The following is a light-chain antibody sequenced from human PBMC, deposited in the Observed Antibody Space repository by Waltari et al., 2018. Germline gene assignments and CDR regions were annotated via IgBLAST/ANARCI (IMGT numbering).Light chain of an antibody. V-gene: IGLV2-14*03. CDR1: SSDVGGSNY. J-gene: IGLJ2*01. Sequence: QSALTQPASVSGSPGQSITISCTGTSSDVGGSNYVSWYQQHPGKAPKFIIYDVSNRPSGVSNRFSGSKSGNPASLTISGLQAEDEADYYCSSYTSSSTVLFGGGTKLTVL. CDR3: SSYTSSSTVL. CDR2: DVS.